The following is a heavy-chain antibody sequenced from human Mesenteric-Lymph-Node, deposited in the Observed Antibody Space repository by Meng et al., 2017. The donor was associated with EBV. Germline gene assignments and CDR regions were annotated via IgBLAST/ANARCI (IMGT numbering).Heavy chain of an antibody. D-gene: IGHD1/OR15-1a*01. CDR3: VRGPWNN. CDR2: IYTDGST. J-gene: IGHJ4*02. CDR1: GFIVSGHY. V-gene: IGHV3-53*01. Sequence: QLVGSGGGLMQPGGSLRLSCAASGFIVSGHYMSWVRQAPGKGLEWVSVIYTDGSTYYADSVKGRFTISRDNSKNTLFIQMNNLRVDDTAVYYCVRGPWNNWGQGTLVTVSS.